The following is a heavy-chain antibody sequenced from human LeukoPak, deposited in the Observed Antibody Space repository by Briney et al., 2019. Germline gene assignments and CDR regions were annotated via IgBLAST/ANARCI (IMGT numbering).Heavy chain of an antibody. CDR1: GYTFTSYY. Sequence: ASVKVSCKASGYTFTSYYMHRVRQAPGQGLEWMGIINPSGGSTSYAQKFQGRVTMTRDTSTSTVYMELSSLRSEDTAVYYCARDWVAAAAGYAYFDYWGQGTLVTVSS. V-gene: IGHV1-46*01. CDR2: INPSGGST. D-gene: IGHD6-13*01. J-gene: IGHJ4*02. CDR3: ARDWVAAAAGYAYFDY.